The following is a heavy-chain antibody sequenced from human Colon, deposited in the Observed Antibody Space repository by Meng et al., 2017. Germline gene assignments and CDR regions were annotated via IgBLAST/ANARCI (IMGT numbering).Heavy chain of an antibody. V-gene: IGHV3-23*01. CDR3: AKSQVLYCSNGVCYTDS. CDR2: ISSTSRTI. CDR1: GFTFSDSA. J-gene: IGHJ4*02. D-gene: IGHD2-8*01. Sequence: GESLKISCTASGFTFSDSAMTWVRQAPGKGLEWVSAISSTSRTIYYTDSVKGRFTISRDNSKNTVFLLMSNLRAEDTAVYFCAKSQVLYCSNGVCYTDSWSQGTLVTVSS.